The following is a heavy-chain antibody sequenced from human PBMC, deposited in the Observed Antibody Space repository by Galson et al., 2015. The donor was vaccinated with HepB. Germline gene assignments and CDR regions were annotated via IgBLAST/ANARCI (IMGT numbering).Heavy chain of an antibody. Sequence: SLRLSCAASRFTFSSLGMTWVRQAPGKGLECVSAISVSGGSRDYADSVKGRFTISRDNSKNMLYLQMNNLRVEDTAVYYCAKGTTNIDYWGQGTLVTVSS. CDR2: ISVSGGSR. J-gene: IGHJ4*02. D-gene: IGHD1-1*01. V-gene: IGHV3-23*01. CDR3: AKGTTNIDY. CDR1: RFTFSSLG.